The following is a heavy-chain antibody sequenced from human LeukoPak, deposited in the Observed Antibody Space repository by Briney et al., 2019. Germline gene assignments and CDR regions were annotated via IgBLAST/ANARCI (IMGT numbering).Heavy chain of an antibody. CDR2: ISGSGGST. CDR3: AKASKYQLLYISFDY. CDR1: GFTFSSYA. V-gene: IGHV3-23*01. Sequence: PGGSLRLSCAASGFTFSSYAMSWVRQAPGKGLEWVSAISGSGGSTYYADSVKGRFAISRDNSKNTLYLQMNSLRAEDTAVYYCAKASKYQLLYISFDYWGQGTLVTVSS. D-gene: IGHD2-2*02. J-gene: IGHJ4*02.